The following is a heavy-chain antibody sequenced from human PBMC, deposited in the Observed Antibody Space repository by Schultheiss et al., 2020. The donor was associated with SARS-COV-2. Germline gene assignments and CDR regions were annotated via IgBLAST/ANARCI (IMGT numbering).Heavy chain of an antibody. CDR2: ISFDGAYK. J-gene: IGHJ5*02. V-gene: IGHV3-30*05. Sequence: GGSLRLSCAASGFTFSSYGMHWVRQAPGKGLEWVAIISFDGAYKDYAGSVKGRLIISRDNSKNTLYLQMNSLRAEDTAVYYCVRDPGVHQYCSFTGCYGFWFDPWGQGTLVTVSS. D-gene: IGHD2-2*01. CDR1: GFTFSSYG. CDR3: VRDPGVHQYCSFTGCYGFWFDP.